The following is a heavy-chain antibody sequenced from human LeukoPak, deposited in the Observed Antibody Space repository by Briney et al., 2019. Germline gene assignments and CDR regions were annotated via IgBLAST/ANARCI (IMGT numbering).Heavy chain of an antibody. D-gene: IGHD1-26*01. J-gene: IGHJ3*01. V-gene: IGHV1-2*02. Sequence: GSSVMLSCTASGYSLTDSRLYWVRSAPGQGLEWMGWIDPNSGVTNFAQNFQGRLTMTTDTSISTAYMELSRLTSDDTIVYYCARELGINAFDVWGQGTLVTVSS. CDR2: IDPNSGVT. CDR1: GYSLTDSR. CDR3: ARELGINAFDV.